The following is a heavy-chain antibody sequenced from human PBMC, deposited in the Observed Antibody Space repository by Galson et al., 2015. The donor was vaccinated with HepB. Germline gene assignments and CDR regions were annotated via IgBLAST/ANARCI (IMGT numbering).Heavy chain of an antibody. CDR1: GFTFSSYS. J-gene: IGHJ2*01. V-gene: IGHV3-21*01. Sequence: SLRLSCAASGFTFSSYSMNWVRQAPGKGLEWVSSISSSSSYIYYADSVKGRFTISRDNAKNSLYPQMNSLRAEDTAVYYCARGDGYNYWYFDLWGRGTLVTVSS. D-gene: IGHD5-24*01. CDR3: ARGDGYNYWYFDL. CDR2: ISSSSSYI.